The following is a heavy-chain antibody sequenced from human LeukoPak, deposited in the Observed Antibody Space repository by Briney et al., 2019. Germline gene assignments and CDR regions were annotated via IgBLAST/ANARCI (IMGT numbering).Heavy chain of an antibody. CDR2: MNPNSGNT. J-gene: IGHJ6*03. CDR3: ARALYSSSIRFYYYMDV. Sequence: ASVKVSCKASGYTFTSYDINWVRQATGQGLEWMEWMNPNSGNTGYAQKFQGRVTTTRNTSISTAYMELSSLRSEDTAVYYCARALYSSSIRFYYYMDVWGKGTTVTVSS. D-gene: IGHD6-6*01. CDR1: GYTFTSYD. V-gene: IGHV1-8*01.